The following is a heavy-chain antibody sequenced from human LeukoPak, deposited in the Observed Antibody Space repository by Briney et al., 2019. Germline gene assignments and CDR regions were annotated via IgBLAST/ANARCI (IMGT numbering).Heavy chain of an antibody. CDR2: IYSGGST. Sequence: GGSLRLSCAASGFTVSSNYMSWVRQAPGKGLEWVSVIYSGGSTYYADSVKGRFTTSRDNSKNTLYLQMNSLRAEDTAVYYCARDFSGSHDAFDIWGQGTMVTVSS. CDR3: ARDFSGSHDAFDI. D-gene: IGHD1-26*01. V-gene: IGHV3-53*01. CDR1: GFTVSSNY. J-gene: IGHJ3*02.